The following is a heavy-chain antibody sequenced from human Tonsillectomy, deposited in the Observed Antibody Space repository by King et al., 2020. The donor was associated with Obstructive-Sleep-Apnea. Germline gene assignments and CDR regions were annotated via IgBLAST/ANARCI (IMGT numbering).Heavy chain of an antibody. CDR3: ARQGGYYGSGSLGAFDI. Sequence: QLQESGPGLVKPSETLSLTCTVSGGSISSSSYYWGWIRQPPGKGLEWIGSIYYSGSTYYNPSLKSRVTISVDTSKNQFSLKLSSVTAADTAVYYCARQGGYYGSGSLGAFDIWGQGKMVTVSS. D-gene: IGHD3-10*01. V-gene: IGHV4-39*01. CDR2: IYYSGST. CDR1: GGSISSSSYY. J-gene: IGHJ3*02.